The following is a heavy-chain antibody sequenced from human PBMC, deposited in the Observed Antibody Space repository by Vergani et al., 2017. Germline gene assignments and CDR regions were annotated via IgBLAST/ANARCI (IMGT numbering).Heavy chain of an antibody. J-gene: IGHJ5*02. V-gene: IGHV1-18*01. CDR1: GGTFSSYA. Sequence: QVQLVQSGAEVKKPGSSVKVSCKASGGTFSSYAISWVRQAPGQGLEWMGWISAYNGNTNYAQKLQGRVTMTTDTSTSTAYMELRSLGSDDTAVYYCARGIAAAGTGWFDPWGQGTLVTVSS. CDR2: ISAYNGNT. CDR3: ARGIAAAGTGWFDP. D-gene: IGHD6-13*01.